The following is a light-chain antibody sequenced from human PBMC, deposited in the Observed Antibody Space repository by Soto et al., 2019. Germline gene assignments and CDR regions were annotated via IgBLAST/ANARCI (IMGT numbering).Light chain of an antibody. CDR3: QQYNSYSWT. CDR2: KAS. Sequence: DIQLTQSPSTLSASVGDRFTITCRASQSISSWLAWYQQKPGKXPKXXIYKASSLESGVPSRFSGSGSGTEFTLTISSLQPDDGETYDCQQYNSYSWTFGQGTKVDIK. CDR1: QSISSW. V-gene: IGKV1-5*03. J-gene: IGKJ1*01.